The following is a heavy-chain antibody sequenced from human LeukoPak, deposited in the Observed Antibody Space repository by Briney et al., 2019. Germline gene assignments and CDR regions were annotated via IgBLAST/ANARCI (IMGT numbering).Heavy chain of an antibody. Sequence: GRSLRLSCAASGFTFSSYGMHWVRQAPGKGLEWVAVISYDGINKYYADSVEGRFTISRDNSKNTLYLQMNGLRAEDTALYYCATVRAPYSSASLPGFDYWGQGTLVTVSS. V-gene: IGHV3-30*03. D-gene: IGHD6-6*01. CDR1: GFTFSSYG. CDR2: ISYDGINK. CDR3: ATVRAPYSSASLPGFDY. J-gene: IGHJ4*02.